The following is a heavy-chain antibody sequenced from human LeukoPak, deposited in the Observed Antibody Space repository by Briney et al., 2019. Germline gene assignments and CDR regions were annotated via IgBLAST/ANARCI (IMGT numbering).Heavy chain of an antibody. Sequence: GRSLRLSCAASGFTFSSYGMHWVRQAPGKGLEWVAVISYDGSNKYYADSVKGRFTISRDNSKNTLYLQMNSLRAEDTAVYYCAKDPQKTAMAYFDYWGQGTLVTVSS. D-gene: IGHD5-18*01. CDR3: AKDPQKTAMAYFDY. CDR2: ISYDGSNK. CDR1: GFTFSSYG. J-gene: IGHJ4*02. V-gene: IGHV3-30*18.